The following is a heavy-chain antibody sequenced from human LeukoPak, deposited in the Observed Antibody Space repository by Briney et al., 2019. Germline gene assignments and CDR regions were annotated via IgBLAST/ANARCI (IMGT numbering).Heavy chain of an antibody. CDR2: IKQDGSEK. D-gene: IGHD2-15*01. CDR1: GFTFSSYW. CDR3: ARVGDCSGGSCYPLDY. V-gene: IGHV3-7*01. J-gene: IGHJ4*02. Sequence: GGSLRLSCAASGFTFSSYWMSWVRQAPGKGLEWVAKIKQDGSEKYYVDSVKGRFTISRDNAKNSLYLQMNSLRAEDTAVYYCARVGDCSGGSCYPLDYWGQGTLVTVSS.